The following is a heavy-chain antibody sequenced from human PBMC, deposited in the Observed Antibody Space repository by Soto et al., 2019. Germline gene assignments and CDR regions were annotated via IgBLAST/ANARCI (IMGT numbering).Heavy chain of an antibody. J-gene: IGHJ4*02. CDR2: INQSGSP. D-gene: IGHD2-2*01. CDR3: ARRVVPAAIGY. Sequence: CTVSGGSISSSSYYWSWIRQPPGKGLEWIGEINQSGSPNYNPSLKSRVTISVDTSKNQFSLQVNSVTAADTAIYYCARRVVPAAIGYWGQGALVTVSS. CDR1: GGSISSSSYY. V-gene: IGHV4-39*07.